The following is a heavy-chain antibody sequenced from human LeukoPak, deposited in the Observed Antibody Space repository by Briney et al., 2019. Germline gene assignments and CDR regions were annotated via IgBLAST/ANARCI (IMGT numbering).Heavy chain of an antibody. CDR1: GYTFTSYG. V-gene: IGHV1-18*01. J-gene: IGHJ4*02. D-gene: IGHD2-2*01. CDR2: ISAYNGNT. Sequence: ASVKVSCKASGYTFTSYGISWVRQAPGQGVEWMGWISAYNGNTNYAQTLQGRVTMTTDTSTSKAYMELRSLRSDDTAVYYCATGYCTSTSRYQLDYWGPGTLVTVSS. CDR3: ATGYCTSTSRYQLDY.